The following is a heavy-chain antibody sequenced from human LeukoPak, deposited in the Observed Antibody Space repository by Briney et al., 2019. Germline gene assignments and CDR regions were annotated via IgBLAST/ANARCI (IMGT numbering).Heavy chain of an antibody. CDR2: IIPIFGTA. CDR3: ARGLKENYYYYAMDV. V-gene: IGHV1-69*13. CDR1: GGTFSSYA. J-gene: IGHJ6*02. Sequence: GASVKVSCKASGGTFSSYAISWVRQAPGQGLEWMGGIIPIFGTANYAQKFQGRVTITADESTSTAYMELSSLRSEDTAVYFCARGLKENYYYYAMDVWGQGTTVTVSS.